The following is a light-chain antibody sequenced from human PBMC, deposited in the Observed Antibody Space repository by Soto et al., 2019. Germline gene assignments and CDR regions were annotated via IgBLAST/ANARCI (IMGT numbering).Light chain of an antibody. CDR1: QSVSSY. J-gene: IGKJ4*01. Sequence: EIVLTQSPATLSLSPGERATLSCRASQSVSSYLAWYHQKPGQAPRLLIYDASNRATGIPARFSGSGSGTDFTLTISSLEPEDFAVYYCQQRSNWPLTLGGGTKVEIK. V-gene: IGKV3-11*01. CDR3: QQRSNWPLT. CDR2: DAS.